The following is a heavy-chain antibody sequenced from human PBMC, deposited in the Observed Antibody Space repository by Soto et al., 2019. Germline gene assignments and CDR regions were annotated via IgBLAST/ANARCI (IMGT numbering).Heavy chain of an antibody. CDR3: PKAGGATPSYSYGMEV. Sequence: GGSLRLSCAASGFTFSSYAMSWVRQAPGKGLEWVSAISGSGGSTYYADSVKGRFTISRDNSKNTLYLQMNSLRAEDTAVYYSPKAGGATPSYSYGMEVWGQGPTAAVAS. D-gene: IGHD1-26*01. CDR2: ISGSGGST. V-gene: IGHV3-23*01. CDR1: GFTFSSYA. J-gene: IGHJ6*02.